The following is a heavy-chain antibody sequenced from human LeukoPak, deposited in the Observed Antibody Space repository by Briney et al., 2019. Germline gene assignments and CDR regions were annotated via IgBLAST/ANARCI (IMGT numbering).Heavy chain of an antibody. CDR2: MNPNSGNT. CDR1: GYTFTSYD. CDR3: ARVVGSSWGFLRDYYYYYMDV. D-gene: IGHD6-13*01. V-gene: IGHV1-8*02. J-gene: IGHJ6*03. Sequence: ASVKVSCKASGYTFTSYDINWVRQATGQGLEWMGRMNPNSGNTGYAQKLQGRVTMTTDTSTSTAYMELRSLRSDDTAVYYCARVVGSSWGFLRDYYYYYMDVWGKGTTVTVSS.